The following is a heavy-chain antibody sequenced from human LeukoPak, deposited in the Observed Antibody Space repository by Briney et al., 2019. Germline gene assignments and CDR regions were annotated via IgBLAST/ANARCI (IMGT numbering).Heavy chain of an antibody. J-gene: IGHJ4*02. CDR2: IYYSGST. D-gene: IGHD3-10*01. Sequence: PSETLSLTCTVSGGSISSYYWSWIRQPPGKGLEWIGYIYYSGSTDYNPSLKSRVTISVDTSKNQFSLKLSSVTAADTALYYCAKDGREFEFDYWGQGTLVTVSS. CDR3: AKDGREFEFDY. CDR1: GGSISSYY. V-gene: IGHV4-59*01.